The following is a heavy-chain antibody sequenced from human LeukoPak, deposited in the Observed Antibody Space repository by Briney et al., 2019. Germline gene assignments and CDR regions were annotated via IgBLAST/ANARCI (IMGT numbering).Heavy chain of an antibody. V-gene: IGHV4-34*01. D-gene: IGHD2-2*01. CDR3: ARVEGPVGYCSSTSCYLYYYYGMDV. Sequence: PSETLSLTCAVYGGSFSGYYWSWIRQPPGKGLEWIGEINHSGSTNYNPSFKSRVTISVDTSKNQFSLKLSSVTAADTAVYYCARVEGPVGYCSSTSCYLYYYYGMDVWGKGTTVTVSS. CDR2: INHSGST. CDR1: GGSFSGYY. J-gene: IGHJ6*04.